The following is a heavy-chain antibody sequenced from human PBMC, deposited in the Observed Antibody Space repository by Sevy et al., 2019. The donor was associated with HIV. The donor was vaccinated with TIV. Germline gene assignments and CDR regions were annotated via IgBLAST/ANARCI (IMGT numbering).Heavy chain of an antibody. CDR2: ISSSGSTI. J-gene: IGHJ6*02. CDR3: ASAGTAMDRYYYGMDV. CDR1: GFTFSDYY. Sequence: GGSLRLSCAASGFTFSDYYMSWIRQAPGKGLEWVSYISSSGSTIYYADSVKGRFTISRDNAKNSLYLQMNSLRAEDTAVYYCASAGTAMDRYYYGMDVWGQGTTVTVSS. D-gene: IGHD5-18*01. V-gene: IGHV3-11*01.